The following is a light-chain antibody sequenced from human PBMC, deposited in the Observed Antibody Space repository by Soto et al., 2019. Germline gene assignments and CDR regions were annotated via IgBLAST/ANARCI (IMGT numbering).Light chain of an antibody. CDR3: SSYTSTTTFYV. J-gene: IGLJ1*01. CDR1: SSDLGAYNY. CDR2: EVT. V-gene: IGLV2-14*01. Sequence: QSALTQPASVSGSPGQSITISCTGTSSDLGAYNYVSWYQHHPGKAPKLMIYEVTNRPSGVSYRFSGSKSGNTASLTISGLQAEDEADYYCSSYTSTTTFYVFGTGTKLTVL.